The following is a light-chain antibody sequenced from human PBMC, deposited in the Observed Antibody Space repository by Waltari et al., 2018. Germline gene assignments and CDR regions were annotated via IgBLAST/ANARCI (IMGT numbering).Light chain of an antibody. CDR3: HSRDASGVGGS. CDR2: DKN. V-gene: IGLV3-19*01. Sequence: SSELTQDPAVSVALGQTVMITCQGDSLRSYYASRYQQRPGQAPILVMYDKNNRPSGVPDRFSGSTSDNTASLTITGAQAEDEASYYCHSRDASGVGGSFGGGTKLTVL. CDR1: SLRSYY. J-gene: IGLJ2*01.